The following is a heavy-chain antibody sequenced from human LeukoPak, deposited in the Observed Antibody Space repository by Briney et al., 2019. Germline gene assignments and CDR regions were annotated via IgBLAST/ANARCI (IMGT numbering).Heavy chain of an antibody. CDR1: GFTFSSYA. J-gene: IGHJ4*02. V-gene: IGHV3-23*01. CDR2: ISGSGGST. Sequence: GGSLRLSCAASGFTFSSYAMSWVRQAPGKGLEWVSAISGSGGSTYYADSVKGRFTISRDNSKNTLYLQMNSLRADDTAVYYCAKAWGLAVANTLDYWGQGTLVTVSS. CDR3: AKAWGLAVANTLDY. D-gene: IGHD6-19*01.